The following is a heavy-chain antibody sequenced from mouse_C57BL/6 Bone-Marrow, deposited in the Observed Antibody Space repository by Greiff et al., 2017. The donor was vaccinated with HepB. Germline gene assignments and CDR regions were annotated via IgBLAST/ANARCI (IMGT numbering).Heavy chain of an antibody. V-gene: IGHV1-55*01. CDR2: IYPGSGST. CDR3: ARNYGSSYRVDY. CDR1: GYTFTSYW. J-gene: IGHJ4*01. D-gene: IGHD1-1*01. Sequence: VQLQQPGAELVKPGASVKMSCKASGYTFTSYWITWVKQRPGQGLEWIGDIYPGSGSTNYNEKFKRKATLTVDTSSSTAYMQLSSLTSEDSAVYYCARNYGSSYRVDYWGQGTSVTVSS.